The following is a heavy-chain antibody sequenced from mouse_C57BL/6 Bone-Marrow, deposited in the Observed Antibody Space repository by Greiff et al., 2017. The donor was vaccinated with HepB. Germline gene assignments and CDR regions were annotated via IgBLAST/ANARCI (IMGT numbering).Heavy chain of an antibody. Sequence: QVQPQQSGAELVRPGASVTLSCKASGYTFTDYEMHWVKQTPVHGLEWIGAIDPETGGTAYNQKFKGKAILTADKSSSTAYMELRSLTSEDSAVYYCTNYYGSVLWFAYWGQGTLVTVSA. D-gene: IGHD1-1*01. CDR1: GYTFTDYE. V-gene: IGHV1-15*01. CDR3: TNYYGSVLWFAY. J-gene: IGHJ3*01. CDR2: IDPETGGT.